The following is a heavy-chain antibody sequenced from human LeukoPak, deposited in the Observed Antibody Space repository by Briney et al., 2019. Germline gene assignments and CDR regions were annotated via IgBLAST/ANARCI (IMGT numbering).Heavy chain of an antibody. CDR2: IYYSGST. Sequence: SETLSLTCTVSGGSISSYYWSWIRQPPGKGLEWIGYIYYSGSTNYNPSLKSRVTISVDTSKNQFSLKLSSVTAADTAVYYCARSPRLGWYYDSSGYGDAFDIWGQGTMVTVSS. V-gene: IGHV4-59*12. CDR1: GGSISSYY. J-gene: IGHJ3*02. D-gene: IGHD3-22*01. CDR3: ARSPRLGWYYDSSGYGDAFDI.